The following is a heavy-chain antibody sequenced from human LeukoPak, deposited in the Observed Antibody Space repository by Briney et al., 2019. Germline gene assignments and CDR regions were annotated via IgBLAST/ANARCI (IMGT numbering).Heavy chain of an antibody. CDR2: IWYDGSNK. J-gene: IGHJ4*02. V-gene: IGHV3-33*01. Sequence: PGRSLRLPCAASGFTFSSYGMHWVRQAPGKGLEWVAVIWYDGSNKYYADSVKGRFTISRDNSKNTLYLQMNSLRADDTAVYYCARTPIPQYSSGWYTSYYFDYWGQGTLVTVSS. CDR3: ARTPIPQYSSGWYTSYYFDY. D-gene: IGHD6-19*01. CDR1: GFTFSSYG.